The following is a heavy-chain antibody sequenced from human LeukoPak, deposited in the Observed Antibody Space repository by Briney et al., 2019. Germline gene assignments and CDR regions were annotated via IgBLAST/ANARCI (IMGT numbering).Heavy chain of an antibody. CDR2: INPNSGGT. CDR1: GYTFTDYY. CDR3: ARGSITISGVIIRALDN. Sequence: ASVKVSCKASGYTFTDYYLHWVRQAPGQGLEWMGWINPNSGGTEYGQNFQGRVTMTRDTSISTVYMEMSGLRSDDTAVYYCARGSITISGVIIRALDNWGQGTLVTVSS. D-gene: IGHD3-3*01. J-gene: IGHJ4*02. V-gene: IGHV1-2*02.